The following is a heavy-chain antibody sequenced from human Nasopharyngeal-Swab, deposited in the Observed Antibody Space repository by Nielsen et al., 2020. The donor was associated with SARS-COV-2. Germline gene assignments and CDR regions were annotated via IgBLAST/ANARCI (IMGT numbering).Heavy chain of an antibody. CDR1: GFTFSSYD. CDR3: ARDRVDRSSWGYYYYGMDV. J-gene: IGHJ6*02. D-gene: IGHD6-13*01. Sequence: GEALNTSCAASGFTFSSYDMHWVRQPTGKGLEWVSAIGNAGDTYYPGPVKGRFTISRENAKNSLYLQMNSLRAGDTAVYYCARDRVDRSSWGYYYYGMDVWGQGTTVTVSS. V-gene: IGHV3-13*01. CDR2: IGNAGDT.